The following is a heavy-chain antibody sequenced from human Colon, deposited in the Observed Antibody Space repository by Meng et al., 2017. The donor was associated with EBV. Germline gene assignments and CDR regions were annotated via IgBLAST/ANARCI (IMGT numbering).Heavy chain of an antibody. CDR3: ARGLAWFRELLSINWFDP. CDR1: GGSFSGYY. CDR2: INHSGST. Sequence: QVQPQQGGAGLLKPSENLSLTCAVYGGSFSGYYWTWIRQPPGKGLEWIGEINHSGSTNYNPSLKSRVTISVDTSKNQFSLKLSSVTAADTAVYYCARGLAWFRELLSINWFDPWGQGTLVTVSS. J-gene: IGHJ5*02. V-gene: IGHV4-34*02. D-gene: IGHD3-10*01.